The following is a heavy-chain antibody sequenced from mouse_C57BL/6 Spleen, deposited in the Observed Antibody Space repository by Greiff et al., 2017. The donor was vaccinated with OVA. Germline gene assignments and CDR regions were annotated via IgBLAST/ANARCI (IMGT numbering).Heavy chain of an antibody. CDR2: IDPSDSYT. V-gene: IGHV1-50*01. D-gene: IGHD2-1*01. Sequence: VQLQQPGAELVKPGASVKLSCKASGYTFTSYWMQWVKQRPGQGLEWIGEIDPSDSYTNYNQKFKGKATLTVDTSSSTAYMQLSSLTSEDSAVYYCAGGGNYVNYWGKGTTLTVSS. J-gene: IGHJ2*01. CDR1: GYTFTSYW. CDR3: AGGGNYVNY.